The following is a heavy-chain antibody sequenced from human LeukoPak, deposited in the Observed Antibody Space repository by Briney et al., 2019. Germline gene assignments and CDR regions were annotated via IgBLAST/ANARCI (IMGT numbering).Heavy chain of an antibody. CDR2: ITDAVGST. CDR1: GFTFSSSS. D-gene: IGHD1-26*01. V-gene: IGHV3-23*01. CDR3: ACTSGSYFRVFDY. J-gene: IGHJ4*02. Sequence: PGGSLRLSCAASGFTFSSSSISWVRQAPGKGLEWVSAITDAVGSTHYADSVKGRFTISRDNSKNTLYLQMNSLRVEDTAVYYCACTSGSYFRVFDYWGQGTLVTVSS.